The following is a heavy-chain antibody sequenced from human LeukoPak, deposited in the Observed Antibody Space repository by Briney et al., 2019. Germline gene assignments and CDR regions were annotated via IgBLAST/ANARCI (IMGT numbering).Heavy chain of an antibody. D-gene: IGHD1-1*01. CDR3: ATNSYFDY. CDR1: GYSFTSYW. J-gene: IGHJ4*02. CDR2: IDPSDSYT. V-gene: IGHV5-10-1*01. Sequence: GESLKISCKGSGYSFTSYWISWVRQMPGKGLGWMGRIDPSDSYTDYSPSLQGHVTISADKSISTAYLQWRSLKASDTAMYYCATNSYFDYWGQGTLVTVSS.